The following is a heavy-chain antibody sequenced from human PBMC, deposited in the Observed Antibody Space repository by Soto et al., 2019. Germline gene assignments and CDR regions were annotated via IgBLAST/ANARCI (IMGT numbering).Heavy chain of an antibody. J-gene: IGHJ5*02. V-gene: IGHV4-59*08. CDR2: IYYSGST. CDR1: GGSSSSYY. CDR3: AGLQSMRLSGLDP. Sequence: PSETLSLTCTVSGGSSSSYYWSWIRQPPGKGLEWIGYIYYSGSTYYNPSLKSRVTISVDTSKNQFSLKLSSVTAADTAVYYCAGLQSMRLSGLDPWGQGTLVTVSS. D-gene: IGHD3-16*02.